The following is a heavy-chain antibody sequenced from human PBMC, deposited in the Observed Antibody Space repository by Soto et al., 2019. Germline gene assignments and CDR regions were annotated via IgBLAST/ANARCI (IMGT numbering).Heavy chain of an antibody. Sequence: PGGSLRLSCAASGFTFSDYYMSWIRQAPGKGLEWVSYISGPSSDTECAESVKGRFTIYRDNARNTLYLQMNSLRAEDTAVYYCARDYYKYYDSSGYYRSPAYWGQGTLVTVSS. J-gene: IGHJ4*02. D-gene: IGHD3-22*01. CDR2: ISGPSSDT. V-gene: IGHV3-11*06. CDR1: GFTFSDYY. CDR3: ARDYYKYYDSSGYYRSPAY.